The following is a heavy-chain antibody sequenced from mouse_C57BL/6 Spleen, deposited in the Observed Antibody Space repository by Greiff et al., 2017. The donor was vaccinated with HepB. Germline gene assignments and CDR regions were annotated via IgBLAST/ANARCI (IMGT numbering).Heavy chain of an antibody. V-gene: IGHV2-5*01. CDR1: GFSLTSYG. Sequence: VMLVESGPGLVQPSQSLSITCTVSGFSLTSYGVHWVRQSPGKGLEWLGVIWRGGSTDYNAAFMSRLSITKDNSKSQVFFKMNSLQADDTAIYYCAPITTRDYYAMDYWGQGTSVTVSS. CDR2: IWRGGST. D-gene: IGHD2-4*01. CDR3: APITTRDYYAMDY. J-gene: IGHJ4*01.